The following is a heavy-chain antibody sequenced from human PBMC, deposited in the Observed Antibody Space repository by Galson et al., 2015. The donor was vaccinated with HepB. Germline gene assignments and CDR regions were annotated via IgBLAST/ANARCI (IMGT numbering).Heavy chain of an antibody. D-gene: IGHD3-16*01. CDR3: TRDEVGGHLAY. Sequence: SLRLSCAASGFTMCKFWMSWVRQAPGKGPEWVACIREDGSERQYMDSVRGRFTISRDNAGNLLFLQMNSLRDEDTAVYFCTRDEVGGHLAYWGQGALVTVSS. J-gene: IGHJ4*02. V-gene: IGHV3-7*03. CDR2: IREDGSER. CDR1: GFTMCKFW.